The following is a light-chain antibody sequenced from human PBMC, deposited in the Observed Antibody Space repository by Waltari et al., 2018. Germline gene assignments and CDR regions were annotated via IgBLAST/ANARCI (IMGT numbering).Light chain of an antibody. V-gene: IGLV3-19*01. Sequence: SSELTQDPAVSVALGQTVRITCQGDSLRTDYASWYQQRPGQAPVLVLYGKNNRPSVIPARFSGSISANTASLTISGAQAEDEADYYCTARDSSGNHVLFGGGTKLTVL. CDR1: SLRTDY. CDR3: TARDSSGNHVL. CDR2: GKN. J-gene: IGLJ2*01.